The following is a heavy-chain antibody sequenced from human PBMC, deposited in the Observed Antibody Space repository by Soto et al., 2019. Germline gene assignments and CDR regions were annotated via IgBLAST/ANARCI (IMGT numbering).Heavy chain of an antibody. CDR1: GFSLSPSGMC. CDR2: IDWHDGK. J-gene: IGHJ4*02. D-gene: IGHD4-4*01. CDR3: ARIPGSYINYGHFDY. Sequence: SGPTLVNPTQTLTLTCTVSGFSLSPSGMCVSWIRQPPGKALEWLARIDWHDGKYYSTSLKTRLAISKDTSKNQVVLTMTNMDPVDTATYYCARIPGSYINYGHFDYWGQGTLVTVS. V-gene: IGHV2-70*11.